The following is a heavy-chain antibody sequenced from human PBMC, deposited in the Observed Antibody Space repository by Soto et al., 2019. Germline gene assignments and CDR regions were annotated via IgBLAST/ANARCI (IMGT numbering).Heavy chain of an antibody. CDR2: IRSKANSYAT. Sequence: EVQLVESGGGLVQPGGSLKLSCAASGFTFSGSAMHWVRKASGKGLEWVGRIRSKANSYATAYAASVKGRFTISRDDSTNTAYLQMNSLKTEDTTVYYCTRPLDGSLWGQGTLVTVSS. V-gene: IGHV3-73*01. CDR3: TRPLDGSL. J-gene: IGHJ4*02. D-gene: IGHD1-26*01. CDR1: GFTFSGSA.